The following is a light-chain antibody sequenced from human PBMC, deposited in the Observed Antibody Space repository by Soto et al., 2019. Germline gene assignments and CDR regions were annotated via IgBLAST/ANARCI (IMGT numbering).Light chain of an antibody. J-gene: IGKJ5*01. Sequence: IVLTQSPGTLSVSPGERATLSCSAIQSVSSNLAWYQQKPGQAPRLLIYDASYRATDIPPRFSGSGSGTDFTLTISSLEPEDFAVYYCQQRSSWPPTITFGQGTRLEIK. V-gene: IGKV3-11*01. CDR1: QSVSSN. CDR3: QQRSSWPPTIT. CDR2: DAS.